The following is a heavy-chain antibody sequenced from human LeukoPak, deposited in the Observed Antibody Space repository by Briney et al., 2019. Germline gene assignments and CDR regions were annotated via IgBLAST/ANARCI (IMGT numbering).Heavy chain of an antibody. D-gene: IGHD6-13*01. CDR1: GFTFSSYW. V-gene: IGHV3-7*01. CDR2: IKQDGIEK. CDR3: ARSIPYGTTWYGRSDY. J-gene: IGHJ4*02. Sequence: PGGSLRLSCAASGFTFSSYWMDWVRQVPGKGLEWVANIKQDGIEKYFVGSVKGRFAISRDNAKNSLYLQMNSLRVEDTAVYYCARSIPYGTTWYGRSDYWGQGTLVTVSS.